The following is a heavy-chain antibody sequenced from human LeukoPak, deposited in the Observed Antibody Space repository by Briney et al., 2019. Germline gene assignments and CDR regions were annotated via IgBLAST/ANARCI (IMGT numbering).Heavy chain of an antibody. CDR3: AREITMVRGVIHNYFDY. CDR1: GGSISSGGYY. CDR2: IYYSGST. V-gene: IGHV4-31*03. Sequence: SETLSLTCTVSGGSISSGGYYWSWIRQHPGKGLEWIGYIYYSGSTYYNPSLKSRVTISVDTSKNQFSLKLSSVTAADTAVCYCAREITMVRGVIHNYFDYWGQGTLVTVSS. J-gene: IGHJ4*02. D-gene: IGHD3-10*01.